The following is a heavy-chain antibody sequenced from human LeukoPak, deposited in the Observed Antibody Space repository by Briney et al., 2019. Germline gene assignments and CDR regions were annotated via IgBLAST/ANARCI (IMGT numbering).Heavy chain of an antibody. Sequence: PGGSLRLSCAASGFTFSSNGMNWVRQAPGKGLEWVSYISATGGTIYYADSVKGRFTISRDNAKNSLYLQMNSLRAEDTAVYYCATGPFSAFAIWGQGTTLTVSS. V-gene: IGHV3-48*04. CDR1: GFTFSSNG. D-gene: IGHD1-14*01. J-gene: IGHJ3*02. CDR2: ISATGGTI. CDR3: ATGPFSAFAI.